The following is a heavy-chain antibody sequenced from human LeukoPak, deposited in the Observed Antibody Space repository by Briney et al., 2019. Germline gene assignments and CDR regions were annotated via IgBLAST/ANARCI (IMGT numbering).Heavy chain of an antibody. CDR1: GFTFSSYA. CDR3: AKGIRVGTHFFDY. J-gene: IGHJ4*02. V-gene: IGHV3-23*01. D-gene: IGHD6-13*01. Sequence: GGSLRLSCAASGFTFSSYAMNLVRQAPGKGLEWVSGISGSGDRRYYADSVKGRFTISRDNSKNTLYLQLNSLRAEDTAVYYCAKGIRVGTHFFDYWGQGTLVTVSS. CDR2: ISGSGDRR.